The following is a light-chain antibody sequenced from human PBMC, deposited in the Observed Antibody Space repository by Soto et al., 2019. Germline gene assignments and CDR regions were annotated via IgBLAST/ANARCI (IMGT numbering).Light chain of an antibody. V-gene: IGLV1-47*01. CDR1: SSNIGGNH. CDR3: SARDDSLSGVV. CDR2: RSD. J-gene: IGLJ2*01. Sequence: QTVVTQPPSTSGTPGQRVTISCSGSSSNIGGNHVYWYQQFPGMAPKLLMYRSDQRPTGFPDRFSGSKSGTSASLAISGLRSDDEADYYCSARDDSLSGVVFGGGTKLTVL.